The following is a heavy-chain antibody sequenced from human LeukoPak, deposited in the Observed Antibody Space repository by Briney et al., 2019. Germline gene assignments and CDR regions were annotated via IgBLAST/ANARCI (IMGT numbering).Heavy chain of an antibody. Sequence: PGGSLRLSCAASGFAFSDSWMTWIRQAPGKGLEWVSAISGSGGSTYYADSVKGRFTISRDNSKNTLYLQMNSLRAEDTAVYYCANFLNDNDYWGQGTLVTVSS. CDR3: ANFLNDNDY. CDR2: ISGSGGST. CDR1: GFAFSDSW. D-gene: IGHD3-9*01. J-gene: IGHJ4*02. V-gene: IGHV3-23*01.